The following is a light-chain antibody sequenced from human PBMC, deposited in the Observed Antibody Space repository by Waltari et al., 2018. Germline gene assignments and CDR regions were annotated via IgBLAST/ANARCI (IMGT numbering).Light chain of an antibody. J-gene: IGKJ1*01. Sequence: DIQLTQSPSSLSASVGDRVNITCRASQDIRNDLGWFQQKPGKAPKRLSYAGLRLQSGVTSRFSGSWFGTEFTLTITDLQPDDFATYYCLQHNSYPQTFGQGTKVDFK. V-gene: IGKV1-17*02. CDR1: QDIRND. CDR2: AGL. CDR3: LQHNSYPQT.